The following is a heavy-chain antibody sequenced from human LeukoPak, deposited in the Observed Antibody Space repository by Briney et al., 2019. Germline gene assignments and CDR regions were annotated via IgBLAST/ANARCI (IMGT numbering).Heavy chain of an antibody. Sequence: PSETLSLTCTVSGGSISSYYWSWIRQPPGKGLEWIGYIYYSGSTNYNPSLKSRVTISVDTSKNQFSLKLSSVTAADTAVYYCAKGTAGVPAAMRLAPWGQGTLVAVSS. CDR3: AKGTAGVPAAMRLAP. CDR1: GGSISSYY. D-gene: IGHD2-2*01. V-gene: IGHV4-59*01. J-gene: IGHJ5*02. CDR2: IYYSGST.